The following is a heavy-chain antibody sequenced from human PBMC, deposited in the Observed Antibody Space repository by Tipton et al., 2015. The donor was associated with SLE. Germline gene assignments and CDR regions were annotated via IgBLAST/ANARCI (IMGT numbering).Heavy chain of an antibody. CDR1: GGTFSSYA. CDR3: ARAGGSGGGWFAP. D-gene: IGHD1-26*01. V-gene: IGHV1-69*01. CDR2: IIPIFGTA. Sequence: QLVQSGAEVKKPGSSVKVSCKASGGTFSSYAISWVRQAPGQGLEWMGGIIPIFGTANYAQSFQGRVTITADESTSTAYMGLSSLRLGDAAVYCCARAGGSGGGWFAPWGQGSLVTVSS. J-gene: IGHJ5*02.